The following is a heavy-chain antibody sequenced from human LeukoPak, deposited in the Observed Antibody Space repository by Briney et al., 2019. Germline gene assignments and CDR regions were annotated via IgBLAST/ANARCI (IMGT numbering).Heavy chain of an antibody. V-gene: IGHV1-3*01. D-gene: IGHD6-19*01. CDR1: GYTFTIYA. Sequence: ASVTVSFKASGYTFTIYAMHWVRQAPGQRLEGMGWINAGNGNTKYSQRFQGRVTITRDTSASTAYMELSSLRSEDTAVYYCARSRAIGSGWPGNYWGQGTLVTVSS. J-gene: IGHJ4*02. CDR2: INAGNGNT. CDR3: ARSRAIGSGWPGNY.